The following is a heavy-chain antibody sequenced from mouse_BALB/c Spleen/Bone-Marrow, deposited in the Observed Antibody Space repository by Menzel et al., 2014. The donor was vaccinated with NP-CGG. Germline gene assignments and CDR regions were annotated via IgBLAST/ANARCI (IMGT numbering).Heavy chain of an antibody. J-gene: IGHJ4*01. CDR3: ASVYDYGRGYAMDY. D-gene: IGHD2-4*01. V-gene: IGHV1-80*01. CDR1: GYAFSNYG. Sequence: VQLQQSGVELVRPGSSVKISCKASGYAFSNYGMNWVKQRPGQGLEWIGQIYPGDGDTNYNGKFKGRVTLTADKSSSTAYMQPSSLTSEDSAVYFCASVYDYGRGYAMDYWGQGTSVTVSS. CDR2: IYPGDGDT.